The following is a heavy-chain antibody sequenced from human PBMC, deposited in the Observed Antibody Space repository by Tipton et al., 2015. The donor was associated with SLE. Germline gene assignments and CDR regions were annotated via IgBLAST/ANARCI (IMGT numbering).Heavy chain of an antibody. CDR2: IYYTMSA. V-gene: IGHV4-31*03. D-gene: IGHD1-26*01. CDR3: ARHEELVGAKDDWFDP. Sequence: TLSLTCTVSGGSISSADYYWSWIRQHPGKGLEWVGYIYYTMSAYYNPSLASRGTISLDPSKNQFSLNLRSVTAADTALFYCARHEELVGAKDDWFDPWGQGTLVTVSS. CDR1: GGSISSADYY. J-gene: IGHJ5*02.